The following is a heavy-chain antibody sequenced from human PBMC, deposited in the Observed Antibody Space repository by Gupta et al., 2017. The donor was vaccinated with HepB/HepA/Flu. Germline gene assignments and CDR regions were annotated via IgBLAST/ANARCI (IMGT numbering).Heavy chain of an antibody. CDR2: ISGSGGST. CDR1: GFTFSSYA. D-gene: IGHD6-19*01. CDR3: AKDLSQPKQWLGPVYYYYYGMDV. J-gene: IGHJ6*02. Sequence: EVQLLESGGGLVQPGGSLRLSCAASGFTFSSYAMSWVRQAPGKGLEWVSAISGSGGSTYYADSVKGRFTISRDNSKNTLYLQMNSLRAEDTAVYYCAKDLSQPKQWLGPVYYYYYGMDVWGQGTTVTVSS. V-gene: IGHV3-23*01.